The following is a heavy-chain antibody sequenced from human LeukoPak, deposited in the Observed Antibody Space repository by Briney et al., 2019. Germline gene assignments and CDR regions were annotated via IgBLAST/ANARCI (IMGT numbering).Heavy chain of an antibody. CDR1: GFTFSSYS. CDR2: ISSSSYI. Sequence: GGSLRLSCAASGFTFSSYSMNWVRQAPGKGLEWVSSISSSSYIYYADSVKGRFTISRDNAKNSLYLQMNSLRAEDTAVYYCARGGGYSYGSFDYWGQGTLVTVSS. CDR3: ARGGGYSYGSFDY. J-gene: IGHJ4*02. D-gene: IGHD5-18*01. V-gene: IGHV3-21*01.